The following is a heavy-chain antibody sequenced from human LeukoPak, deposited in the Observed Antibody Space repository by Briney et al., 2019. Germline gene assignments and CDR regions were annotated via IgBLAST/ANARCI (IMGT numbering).Heavy chain of an antibody. CDR3: TRVGYIDEGIDY. CDR1: GFTFSSYA. V-gene: IGHV3-7*04. D-gene: IGHD5-24*01. Sequence: GGSLRLSCAASGFTFSSYAMTWVRQAPGKGLEWVANIKQDGSKKSYVDSVKGRFTVSRDNAKNSLYLQMNSLRAEDTAIYYCTRVGYIDEGIDYWGQGTLVTVSS. CDR2: IKQDGSKK. J-gene: IGHJ4*02.